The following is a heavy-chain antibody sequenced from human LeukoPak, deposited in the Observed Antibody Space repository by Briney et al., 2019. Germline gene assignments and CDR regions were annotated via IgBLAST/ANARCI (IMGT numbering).Heavy chain of an antibody. CDR1: GYTFTSYG. J-gene: IGHJ3*02. Sequence: GASVKVSCKASGYTFTSYGISWVRQAPGQGLEWMGWIGAYNGNTNYAQKLQGRVTMTTDTSTSTAYMELRSLRSDDTAVYYCARDQFEWELPDAFDIWGQGTMVTVSS. CDR2: IGAYNGNT. D-gene: IGHD1-26*01. CDR3: ARDQFEWELPDAFDI. V-gene: IGHV1-18*01.